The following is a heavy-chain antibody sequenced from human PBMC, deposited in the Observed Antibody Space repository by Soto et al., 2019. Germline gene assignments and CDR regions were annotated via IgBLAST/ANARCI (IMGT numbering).Heavy chain of an antibody. CDR1: GFTFSSYG. CDR3: AKDFYDSSGYYYGRFDY. V-gene: IGHV3-30*18. D-gene: IGHD3-22*01. Sequence: SLSLSCAASGFTFSSYGMHCVLQAPGKGLEWVAVISYDGSNKYYADSVKGRFTISRDNSKNTLYLQMNSLRAEDTAVFYCAKDFYDSSGYYYGRFDYWGQGTLVTVSS. CDR2: ISYDGSNK. J-gene: IGHJ4*02.